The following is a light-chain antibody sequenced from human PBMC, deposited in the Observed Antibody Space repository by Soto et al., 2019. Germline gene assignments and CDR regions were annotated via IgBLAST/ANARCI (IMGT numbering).Light chain of an antibody. J-gene: IGKJ1*01. V-gene: IGKV3-11*01. CDR1: QSVGSY. Sequence: EIVLTQSPATLSLSPGERATLSCRASQSVGSYLDWYQQKPGQAPRLLIYDASNRATGIPARFSGSGSGTVFTLAISSLEPEDFAVYYCQQRSSSWTFGQGTKVEVK. CDR2: DAS. CDR3: QQRSSSWT.